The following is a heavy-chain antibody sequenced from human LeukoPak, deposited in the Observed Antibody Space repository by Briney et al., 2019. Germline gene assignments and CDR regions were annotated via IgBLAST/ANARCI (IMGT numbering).Heavy chain of an antibody. CDR2: ISAYNGDT. Sequence: AASVKVSCKASGFTSTAYGINWMRQAPGQGLEWMGWISAYNGDTKYAQKVQGRVSMTTDTSTNTAYMEVRSLRADDTAVYYCARLGRYHLFSYMDVWGKGTTVTVSS. J-gene: IGHJ6*03. D-gene: IGHD1-26*01. V-gene: IGHV1-18*01. CDR1: GFTSTAYG. CDR3: ARLGRYHLFSYMDV.